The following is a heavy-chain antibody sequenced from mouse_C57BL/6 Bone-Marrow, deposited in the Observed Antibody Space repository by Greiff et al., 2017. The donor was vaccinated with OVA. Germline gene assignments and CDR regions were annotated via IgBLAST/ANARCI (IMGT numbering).Heavy chain of an antibody. J-gene: IGHJ3*01. V-gene: IGHV1-81*01. Sequence: VQLKESGAELARPGASVKLSCKASGYTFTSYGISWVKQRTGQGLEWIGEIYPRSGNPYYNEKFKGKATLTADKSSSTAYMELRSLTSEDSAVYFCARCCFFAYWGQGTLVTVSA. CDR2: IYPRSGNP. D-gene: IGHD3-3*01. CDR1: GYTFTSYG. CDR3: ARCCFFAY.